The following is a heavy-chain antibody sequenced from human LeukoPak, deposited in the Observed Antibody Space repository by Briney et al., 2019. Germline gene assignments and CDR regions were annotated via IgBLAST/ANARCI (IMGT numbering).Heavy chain of an antibody. CDR3: AKGYYYDNSGESYFDY. CDR2: MSGSGART. D-gene: IGHD3-22*01. V-gene: IGHV3-23*01. Sequence: GGSLRLSCAASGFTFRNYGMNWVRQAPGKGLEWVSLMSGSGARTYYADSVKGRFTISRDNSKNTLYLHMNSLRAEDTAVYYCAKGYYYDNSGESYFDYWGQGTLVTVSS. CDR1: GFTFRNYG. J-gene: IGHJ4*02.